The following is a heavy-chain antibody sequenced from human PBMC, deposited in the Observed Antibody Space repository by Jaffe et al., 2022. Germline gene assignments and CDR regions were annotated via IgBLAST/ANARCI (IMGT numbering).Heavy chain of an antibody. V-gene: IGHV4-61*01. CDR1: GDSVSSGSYY. J-gene: IGHJ4*02. D-gene: IGHD5-12*01. Sequence: QVQLQESGPGLVKPSETLSLTCTVSGDSVSSGSYYWSWIRQPPGKGLEYIGYTSYSGSTNSNPSLRSRVTISLDTSKNQFSLKLDSVTAADTAVYYCARGDGSGYYRDLDYWGQGTLVTVSS. CDR3: ARGDGSGYYRDLDY. CDR2: TSYSGST.